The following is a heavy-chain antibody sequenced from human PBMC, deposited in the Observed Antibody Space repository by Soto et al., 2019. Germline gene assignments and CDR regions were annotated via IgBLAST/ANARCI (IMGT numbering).Heavy chain of an antibody. Sequence: EVQLVESGGGLVQPGGSLRLSCAASGFTLSGRSMHWVRQAPGKGLVWVSGIDNAGTDSTYADSVKGRFTSSRDNAKNRLYLQMNSLRVEDTAVSYCARGWFGPDVWGKGTTVTVSS. V-gene: IGHV3-74*01. CDR2: IDNAGTDS. CDR1: GFTLSGRS. D-gene: IGHD3-10*01. J-gene: IGHJ6*04. CDR3: ARGWFGPDV.